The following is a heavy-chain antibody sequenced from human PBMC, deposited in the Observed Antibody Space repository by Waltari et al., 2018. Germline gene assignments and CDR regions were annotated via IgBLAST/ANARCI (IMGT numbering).Heavy chain of an antibody. V-gene: IGHV4-61*02. Sequence: QVQLQESGPGLVKPSQTLSLTCTVSGGSISSGSYYWSWIRQPAGKGLEWIGRIYTSGSTNYNPSLKSRVTISVDTSKNQFSLKLSSVTAADTAVYYCARGTPLTQLLWFGESQYYYFDYWGQGTLVTVSS. J-gene: IGHJ4*02. CDR3: ARGTPLTQLLWFGESQYYYFDY. CDR1: GGSISSGSYY. CDR2: IYTSGST. D-gene: IGHD3-10*01.